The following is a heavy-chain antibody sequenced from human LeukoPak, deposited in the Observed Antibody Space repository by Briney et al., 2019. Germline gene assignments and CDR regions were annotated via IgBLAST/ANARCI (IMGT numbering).Heavy chain of an antibody. J-gene: IGHJ3*02. Sequence: GASVKVSSKASGYTFTSYGISWVRQAPGQGLEWMGWISAYNGNTNYARKLQGRVTMTTDTSTSTAYMELRSLRSDDTAVYYCAGRRLVAFDIWGQGTMVTVSS. CDR3: AGRRLVAFDI. CDR1: GYTFTSYG. CDR2: ISAYNGNT. D-gene: IGHD2-8*02. V-gene: IGHV1-18*04.